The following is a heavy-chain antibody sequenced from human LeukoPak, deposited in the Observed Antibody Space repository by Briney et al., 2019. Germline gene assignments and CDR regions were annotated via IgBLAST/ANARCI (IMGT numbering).Heavy chain of an antibody. J-gene: IGHJ4*02. CDR3: ARDRPNYYDSSGHYYRRDGDY. CDR2: ITSRDGTT. D-gene: IGHD3-22*01. Sequence: PGGSLRLSCAASGFTFSSYWMHWVRQAPGKGLEWVSSITSRDGTTYYADSVKGRFTISRDNSENTLFLQMNSLRAEYTAVYYCARDRPNYYDSSGHYYRRDGDYWGQGTLVTVSS. CDR1: GFTFSSYW. V-gene: IGHV3-23*01.